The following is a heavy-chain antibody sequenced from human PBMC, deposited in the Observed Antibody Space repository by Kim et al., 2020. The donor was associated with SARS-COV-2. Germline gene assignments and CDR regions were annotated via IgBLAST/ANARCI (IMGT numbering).Heavy chain of an antibody. CDR3: AKVLPYGSGSLDY. V-gene: IGHV3-23*01. D-gene: IGHD3-10*01. Sequence: GGSLRLSCAASGFSFSNIAMNWVRQAPGKGLEWVSSIRGSGSSANYADSVKGRFTISRDNSKNTLYLQMSSLRAEDTAVYYCAKVLPYGSGSLDYWGQGT. CDR2: IRGSGSSA. CDR1: GFSFSNIA. J-gene: IGHJ4*02.